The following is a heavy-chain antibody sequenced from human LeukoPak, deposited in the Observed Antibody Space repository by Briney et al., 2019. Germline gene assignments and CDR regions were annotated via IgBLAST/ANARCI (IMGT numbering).Heavy chain of an antibody. CDR3: ARHMGLGYTYFYPYFDY. CDR2: IYYSGST. V-gene: IGHV4-59*08. J-gene: IGHJ4*01. CDR1: GGSISSYY. D-gene: IGHD1-1*01. Sequence: SETLSLTCTVSGGSISSYYWSWIRQPPGKGLEWIGYIYYSGSTNYNPSLKSRVTISVDTSKIQFSLKLSSVTAADTAVYYCARHMGLGYTYFYPYFDYWGQGTLVTVSS.